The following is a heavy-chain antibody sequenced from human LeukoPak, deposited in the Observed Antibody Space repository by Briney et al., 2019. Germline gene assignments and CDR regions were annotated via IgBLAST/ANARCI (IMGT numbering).Heavy chain of an antibody. Sequence: KSSETLSLTCTVSGGSISSGGYYWSWIRQPPGKGLEWIGYIYHSGSTYHNPSLKSRVTISVDRSKNQFSLKLSSVTAADTAVYYCAARLRYCSSTSCHKDAFDIWGQGTMVTVSS. V-gene: IGHV4-30-2*01. J-gene: IGHJ3*02. CDR1: GGSISSGGYY. CDR2: IYHSGST. CDR3: AARLRYCSSTSCHKDAFDI. D-gene: IGHD2-2*02.